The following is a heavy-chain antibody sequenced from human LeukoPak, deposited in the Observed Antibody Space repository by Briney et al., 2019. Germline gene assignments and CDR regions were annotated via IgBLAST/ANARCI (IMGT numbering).Heavy chain of an antibody. V-gene: IGHV3-7*05. D-gene: IGHD6-13*01. CDR1: GFTFSNYW. CDR3: ARVGRTWYSFGY. CDR2: IKQDGSEK. J-gene: IGHJ4*02. Sequence: GGSLRLSCAASGFTFSNYWMSWVRQAPGKGLECVANIKQDGSEKYYVDSVKGRFTISRDNAKNSLYLQINSLRAEDTAVYYCARVGRTWYSFGYWGQGTLVTVSS.